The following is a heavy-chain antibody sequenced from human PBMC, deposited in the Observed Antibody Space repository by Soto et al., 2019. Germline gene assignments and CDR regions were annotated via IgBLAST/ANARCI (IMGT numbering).Heavy chain of an antibody. J-gene: IGHJ6*02. V-gene: IGHV1-69*01. D-gene: IGHD2-15*01. Sequence: QVQLVQSGAEVKKPGSSVKVSCKASGGTFSNYSIGWVRQAPGQGLEWMGGIIPIFGTANYGQKFQGRVTITADESTSTSYMELSSLRSDDTAVYYCARQYPQLLLPASYYYYGMDAWGQGTTVTVSS. CDR3: ARQYPQLLLPASYYYYGMDA. CDR2: IIPIFGTA. CDR1: GGTFSNYS.